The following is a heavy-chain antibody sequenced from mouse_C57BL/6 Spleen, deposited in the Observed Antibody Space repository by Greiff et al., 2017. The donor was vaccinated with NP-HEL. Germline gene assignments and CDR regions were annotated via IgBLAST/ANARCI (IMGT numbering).Heavy chain of an antibody. Sequence: EVKLLESGPGLVKPSQSLSLTCSVTGYSITSGYYWNWIRQFPGNKLEWMGYISYDGSNNYNPSLKNRISITRDTSKNQFFLKLNSVTTEDTATYYCARGTLYGSSYPWYFDVWGTGTTVTVSS. D-gene: IGHD1-1*01. J-gene: IGHJ1*03. V-gene: IGHV3-6*01. CDR3: ARGTLYGSSYPWYFDV. CDR2: ISYDGSN. CDR1: GYSITSGYY.